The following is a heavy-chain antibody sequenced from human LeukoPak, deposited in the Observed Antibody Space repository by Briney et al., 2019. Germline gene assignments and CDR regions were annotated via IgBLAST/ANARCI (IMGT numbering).Heavy chain of an antibody. CDR2: INHSGST. Sequence: ETLSLTCAVYGGSFSGYYWSWIRQPPGKGLEWIGEINHSGSTNYNPSLKSRVTISVDTSKNQFSLKLSSVTAADTAVYYCARGAEQQLTPYYFDYWGQGTLVTVSS. CDR3: ARGAEQQLTPYYFDY. D-gene: IGHD6-13*01. V-gene: IGHV4-34*01. J-gene: IGHJ4*02. CDR1: GGSFSGYY.